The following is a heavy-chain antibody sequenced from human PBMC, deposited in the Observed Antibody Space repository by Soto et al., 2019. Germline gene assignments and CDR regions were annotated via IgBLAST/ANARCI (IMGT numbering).Heavy chain of an antibody. CDR1: GGSISSYY. Sequence: SETLSLTCTVSGGSISSYYWSWIRQPAGKGLEWIGRIYTSGSTNYNPSLKSRVTMSVDTSKNQFSLKLSSVTAADTAVYYCARDRYCSGGSCYPNYYYYGMDVWGQGTTVTVSS. CDR3: ARDRYCSGGSCYPNYYYYGMDV. J-gene: IGHJ6*02. D-gene: IGHD2-15*01. V-gene: IGHV4-4*07. CDR2: IYTSGST.